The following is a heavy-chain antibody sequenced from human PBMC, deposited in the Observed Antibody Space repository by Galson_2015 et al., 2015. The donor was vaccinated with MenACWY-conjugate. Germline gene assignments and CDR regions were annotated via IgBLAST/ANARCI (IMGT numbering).Heavy chain of an antibody. CDR3: TRVKWQQLTADS. CDR2: ISYDGSNE. V-gene: IGHV3-30*03. CDR1: GFTFRRFG. J-gene: IGHJ4*02. Sequence: SLRLSCAASGFTFRRFGMHWVRQAPGKGLEWMAVISYDGSNESYADSVKGRLTISRGNAKNTLYLQMNSLRAEDTAVYYCTRVKWQQLTADSWGQGTLVTVSS. D-gene: IGHD6-13*01.